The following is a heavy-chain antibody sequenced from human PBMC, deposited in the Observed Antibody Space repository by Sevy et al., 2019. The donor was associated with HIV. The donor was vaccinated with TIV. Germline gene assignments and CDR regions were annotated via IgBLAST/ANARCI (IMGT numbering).Heavy chain of an antibody. CDR3: ASSYDSSEDAFDI. Sequence: GGSLRLSCAASGFTFSSYGMHWVRQAPGKGLEWVAVIWYDGSNKYYADSVKGRFTISRDNSKNTLYLQMNSLRAEDTAVYYCASSYDSSEDAFDIWGQGTMVTVSS. J-gene: IGHJ3*02. CDR1: GFTFSSYG. V-gene: IGHV3-33*01. D-gene: IGHD3-22*01. CDR2: IWYDGSNK.